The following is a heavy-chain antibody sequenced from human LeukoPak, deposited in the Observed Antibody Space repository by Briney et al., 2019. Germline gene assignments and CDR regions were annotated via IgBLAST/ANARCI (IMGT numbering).Heavy chain of an antibody. V-gene: IGHV3-7*01. J-gene: IGHJ6*03. D-gene: IGHD4-17*01. CDR2: IKQDGSEK. Sequence: GGSLRLSCAASGFTFSSYWMSWVRQAPGKGLEWVANIKQDGSEKYYVDSVKGRFTISRDNAKNSLYLQMNSLRAEDTAVYYCARNGTVTKRRYYYYYYMDVWGKGTTVTVSS. CDR3: ARNGTVTKRRYYYYYYMDV. CDR1: GFTFSSYW.